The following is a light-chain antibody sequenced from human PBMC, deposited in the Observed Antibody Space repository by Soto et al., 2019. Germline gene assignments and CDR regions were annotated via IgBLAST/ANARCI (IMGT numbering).Light chain of an antibody. CDR2: DVS. J-gene: IGLJ1*01. V-gene: IGLV2-14*01. CDR3: STYTSSSTPLYV. CDR1: SSDVGAYNY. Sequence: QSALTQPASLSGSPGQSIAISCTGSSSDVGAYNYVSWYQQHPGKAPKLMIYDVSNRPSGISNRFSGSKSGNTASLTISGLQAEDEADYYCSTYTSSSTPLYVFGTGTKVTVL.